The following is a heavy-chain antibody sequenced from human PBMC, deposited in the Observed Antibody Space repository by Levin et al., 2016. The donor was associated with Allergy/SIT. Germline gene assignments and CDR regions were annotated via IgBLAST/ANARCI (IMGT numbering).Heavy chain of an antibody. CDR3: ARDPDSSSPFFDY. Sequence: WIRQPPGKGLEWIGYIYYSGSTNYNPSLKSRVTISVDKSKNQFSLKLSSVTAADTAVYYCARDPDSSSPFFDYWGQGTLVTVSS. D-gene: IGHD6-13*01. CDR2: IYYSGST. V-gene: IGHV4-59*12. J-gene: IGHJ4*02.